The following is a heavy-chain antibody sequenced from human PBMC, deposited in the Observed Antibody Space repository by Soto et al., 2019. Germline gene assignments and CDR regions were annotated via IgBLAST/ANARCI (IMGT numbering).Heavy chain of an antibody. J-gene: IGHJ4*02. D-gene: IGHD2-15*01. CDR3: VRTSLVVAAATREDY. CDR1: RFTLSRNP. Sequence: PGGSLSLFCTASRFTLSRNPMHWVRQAQGKGLVWVSRINSDGSSTSYADSVKGRFTISRDNAKNTLYLQMNSLRAEDTAVYYCVRTSLVVAAATREDYWGQGTLVTVSS. CDR2: INSDGSST. V-gene: IGHV3-74*01.